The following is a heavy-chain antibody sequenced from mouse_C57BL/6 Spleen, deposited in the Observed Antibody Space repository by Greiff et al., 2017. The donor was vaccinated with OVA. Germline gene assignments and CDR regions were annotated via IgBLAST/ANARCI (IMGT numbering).Heavy chain of an antibody. CDR1: GFTFSSYA. CDR3: AREAYDSSYYFDY. J-gene: IGHJ2*01. V-gene: IGHV5-4*01. CDR2: ISDGGSYT. Sequence: EVKLVESGGGLVKPGGSLKLSCAASGFTFSSYAMSWVRQTPEKRLAWVATISDGGSYTYYPDNVKGRFTISRDNAKNNLYLQMSHLKSEDTAMYYCAREAYDSSYYFDYWGQGTTLTVSS. D-gene: IGHD2-4*01.